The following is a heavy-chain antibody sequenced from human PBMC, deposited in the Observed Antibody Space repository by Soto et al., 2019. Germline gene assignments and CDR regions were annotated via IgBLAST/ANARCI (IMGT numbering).Heavy chain of an antibody. CDR1: GGSISSYY. CDR3: ARDPGGY. V-gene: IGHV4-59*01. Sequence: QVQLQESGPGLVKPSETLSLTCIVSGGSISSYYWSWIRQPPGKGLEWIGYIYYSGSTNYNPSLKSRVTISVDTSKNQFSLKLSSVTAADTAVYYCARDPGGYWGQGTLVTVSS. J-gene: IGHJ4*02. D-gene: IGHD3-10*01. CDR2: IYYSGST.